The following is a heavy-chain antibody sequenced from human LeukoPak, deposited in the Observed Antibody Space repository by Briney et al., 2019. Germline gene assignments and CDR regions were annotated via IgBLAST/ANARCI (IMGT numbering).Heavy chain of an antibody. CDR1: GYTFTSYD. Sequence: GASVKVSCKASGYTFTSYDIYWVRQAPGQGLEWMGWISAYNGNTNYAQKLQGRVTMTTDTSTNTAHMELRSLRFDDTAVYYCARHFSSGWPLEALDVWGQGTLVTVSS. D-gene: IGHD6-19*01. CDR2: ISAYNGNT. CDR3: ARHFSSGWPLEALDV. V-gene: IGHV1-18*01. J-gene: IGHJ3*01.